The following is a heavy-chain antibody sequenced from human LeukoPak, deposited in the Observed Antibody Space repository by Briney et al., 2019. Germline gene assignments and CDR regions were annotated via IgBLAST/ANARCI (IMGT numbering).Heavy chain of an antibody. Sequence: GASVKVSCKASGGTFSSYAISWVRQAPGQGLEWMGRIIPILGIANYAQKFQGRVTITADKSTSTAYMELSSLRSEDTAVYYCARGLGATTFIDYWGQGTLVTVSS. J-gene: IGHJ4*02. CDR2: IIPILGIA. V-gene: IGHV1-69*04. CDR1: GGTFSSYA. CDR3: ARGLGATTFIDY. D-gene: IGHD1-26*01.